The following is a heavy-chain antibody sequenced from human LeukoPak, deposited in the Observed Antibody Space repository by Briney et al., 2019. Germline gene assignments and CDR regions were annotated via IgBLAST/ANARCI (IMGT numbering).Heavy chain of an antibody. CDR1: GFTFSSYA. V-gene: IGHV3-43*01. CDR2: ISWDGGST. Sequence: GGSLRLSCAASGFTFSSYAMSWVRQAPGKGLEWVSLISWDGGSTYYADSVKGRFTISRDNSKNSLYLQMNSLRTEDTALYYCAKGTRRRYFDWLLGYWGQGTLVTVSS. J-gene: IGHJ4*02. CDR3: AKGTRRRYFDWLLGY. D-gene: IGHD3-9*01.